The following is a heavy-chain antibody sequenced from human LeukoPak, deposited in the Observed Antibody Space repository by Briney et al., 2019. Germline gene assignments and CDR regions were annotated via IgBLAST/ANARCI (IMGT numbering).Heavy chain of an antibody. V-gene: IGHV3-23*01. Sequence: PGGSLRLSCAASGFTFISYAMTWVRQAPGKGLEWVAAINGGGDATNYADSVKGRSTISRDTSQNTLYLQMNSLRAEDTAVYYCAKALGTYGYMRFDSWGQGTLVTVSS. J-gene: IGHJ4*02. D-gene: IGHD5-18*01. CDR3: AKALGTYGYMRFDS. CDR1: GFTFISYA. CDR2: INGGGDAT.